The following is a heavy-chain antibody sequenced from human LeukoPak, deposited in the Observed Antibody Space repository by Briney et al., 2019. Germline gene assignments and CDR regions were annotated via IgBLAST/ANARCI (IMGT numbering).Heavy chain of an antibody. V-gene: IGHV4-59*08. CDR3: ARLVMEQSTFDP. D-gene: IGHD3-16*02. Sequence: PSETLSLTCTVSRGSISSYYWSWIRQPPGKGLEWIGYIYYSGSTNYNPSLKSRVTISVDTSKNQFSLKLSSVAAADTAVYYCARLVMEQSTFDPWGQGTLVTVSS. CDR2: IYYSGST. J-gene: IGHJ5*02. CDR1: RGSISSYY.